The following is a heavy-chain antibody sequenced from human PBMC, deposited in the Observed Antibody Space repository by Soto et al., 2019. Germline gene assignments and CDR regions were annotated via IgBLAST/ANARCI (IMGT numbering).Heavy chain of an antibody. J-gene: IGHJ4*02. V-gene: IGHV3-48*03. D-gene: IGHD1-26*01. CDR2: ISSTTKTI. Sequence: DVQLVESGGGLVHPGESLRLSCAASGFTFSTYEMNWVRQAPGKGLEWVSYISSTTKTIYYADSVKGRFTISRDNAKNSLYLHMNSLSAEDTAIYYCPRDRAGAPFDYWGLGILVTVSS. CDR3: PRDRAGAPFDY. CDR1: GFTFSTYE.